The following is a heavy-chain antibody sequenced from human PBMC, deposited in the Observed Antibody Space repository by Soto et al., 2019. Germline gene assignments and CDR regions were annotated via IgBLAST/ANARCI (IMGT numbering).Heavy chain of an antibody. V-gene: IGHV3-23*01. CDR3: EKRRGAGGYFDL. D-gene: IGHD2-15*01. CDR2: VSIGGST. CDR1: GFTFSSYA. Sequence: GGSLRLSCAASGFTFSSYAMGWVRQGPGKGLEWVAVVSIGGSTHYADSVRGRFTISRDNSKNTLSLQMNSLTAEDTAVYFCEKRRGAGGYFDLWGQGALVTV. J-gene: IGHJ4*02.